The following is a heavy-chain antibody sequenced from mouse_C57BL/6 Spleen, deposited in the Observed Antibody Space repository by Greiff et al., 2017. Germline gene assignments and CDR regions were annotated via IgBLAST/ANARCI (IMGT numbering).Heavy chain of an antibody. D-gene: IGHD2-3*01. V-gene: IGHV1-22*01. CDR2: INPNNGGT. J-gene: IGHJ3*01. CDR1: GYTFTDYN. Sequence: EVQLQQSGPELVKPGASVKMSCKASGYTFTDYNMHWVKQSHGKSLEWIGYINPNNGGTSYNQKFKGKATLTVNKSSSTAYMELRSLTSEDSAVYYCARDLIYDGRGFAYWGQGTLVTVSA. CDR3: ARDLIYDGRGFAY.